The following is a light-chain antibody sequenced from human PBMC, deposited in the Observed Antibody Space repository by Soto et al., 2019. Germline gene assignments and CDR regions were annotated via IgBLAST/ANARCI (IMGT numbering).Light chain of an antibody. Sequence: EIVMTQSPATLSVSPGERATLSCRASQSVSSNLAWYQQKPGQAPRLLIYGASTRATGIPARFSGSGSGTEFTLTISILQSEDFAVYYCQLYNNWPPTFGGGTKVEIK. V-gene: IGKV3-15*01. CDR3: QLYNNWPPT. J-gene: IGKJ4*01. CDR2: GAS. CDR1: QSVSSN.